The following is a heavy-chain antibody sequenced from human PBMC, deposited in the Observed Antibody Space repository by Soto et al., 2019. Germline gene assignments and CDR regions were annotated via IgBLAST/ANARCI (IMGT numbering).Heavy chain of an antibody. CDR1: GYTFTSYD. D-gene: IGHD2-2*01. J-gene: IGHJ6*04. CDR3: ARSSCSSTSCRKLDV. CDR2: MNPNSGNT. V-gene: IGHV1-8*01. Sequence: ASVKVSCKASGYTFTSYDINWVRQATVLGLEWMVCMNPNSGNTGYAQNFQGRVTMTRDTSINTAYMELSSLRSEDTAVYFCARSSCSSTSCRKLDVWGKGTTVTVSS.